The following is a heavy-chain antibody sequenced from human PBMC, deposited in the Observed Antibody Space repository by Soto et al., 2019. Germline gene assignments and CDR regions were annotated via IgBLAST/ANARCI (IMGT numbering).Heavy chain of an antibody. CDR3: ARDPNLYCSGTDCYVY. V-gene: IGHV3-23*01. Sequence: SSTASGMAIMKYALGLVPQDPGKGLEWVSAISGSGGSTYYADSVKGRFTISRDNAGNSLFLQMTSLRAEDTAVYYCARDPNLYCSGTDCYVYWGHGTLVTVSS. D-gene: IGHD2-2*01. J-gene: IGHJ4*01. CDR1: GMAIMKYA. CDR2: ISGSGGST.